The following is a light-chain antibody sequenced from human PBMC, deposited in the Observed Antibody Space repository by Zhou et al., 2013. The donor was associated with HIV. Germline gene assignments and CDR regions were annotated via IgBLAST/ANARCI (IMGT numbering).Light chain of an antibody. Sequence: IQLTQSPSSLSASVGDRVTITCRASQGISSYLAWYQQKPGKAPKLLIYAASTLQSGVPSRFSGSGSGTEFTLTISSLQPDDFATYYCQQYNNYPRTFGQGTKLEVK. J-gene: IGKJ1*01. V-gene: IGKV1-9*01. CDR1: QGISSY. CDR2: AAS. CDR3: QQYNNYPRT.